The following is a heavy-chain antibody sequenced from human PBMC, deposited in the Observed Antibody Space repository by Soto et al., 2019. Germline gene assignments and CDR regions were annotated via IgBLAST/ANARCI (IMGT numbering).Heavy chain of an antibody. J-gene: IGHJ5*02. Sequence: SGPTLVNPTQTLTLTCTFSGFSLSTSGVGVGWIRQPPGKALEWLALIYWDDDKRYSPSLKSRLTITKDTSKNQVVLTMTNMDPVDTATYYCANSPYSAFPSARRNWFDTWGQGTLVTVSS. CDR2: IYWDDDK. CDR1: GFSLSTSGVG. V-gene: IGHV2-5*02. CDR3: ANSPYSAFPSARRNWFDT. D-gene: IGHD2-21*01.